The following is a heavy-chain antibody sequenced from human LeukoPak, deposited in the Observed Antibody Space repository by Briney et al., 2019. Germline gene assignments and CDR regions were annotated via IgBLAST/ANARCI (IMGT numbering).Heavy chain of an antibody. V-gene: IGHV4-34*01. J-gene: IGHJ4*02. Sequence: SETLSLTCTVSGGSISSYYWSWIRQPPGKGLEWIGEINHSGSTNYNPSLKSRVTISVDTSKNQFSLKLSSVTAADTAVYYCARGYYYGSGSYYYFDYWGQGTLVTVSS. CDR3: ARGYYYGSGSYYYFDY. CDR1: GGSISSYY. D-gene: IGHD3-10*01. CDR2: INHSGST.